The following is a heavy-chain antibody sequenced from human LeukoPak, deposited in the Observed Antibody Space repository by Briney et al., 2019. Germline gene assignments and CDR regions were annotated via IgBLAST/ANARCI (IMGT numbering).Heavy chain of an antibody. CDR1: GFTFSSYA. Sequence: GRSLRLSCAASGFTFSSYAMHWVRQAPGKGLEWVAVISYDGSNKYYADSVKGRFTISRDNSKNTLYLQMNSLRAEDTAVYYCARDRGGDAFDIWGQGTVVTVSS. D-gene: IGHD3-3*01. J-gene: IGHJ3*02. V-gene: IGHV3-30-3*01. CDR2: ISYDGSNK. CDR3: ARDRGGDAFDI.